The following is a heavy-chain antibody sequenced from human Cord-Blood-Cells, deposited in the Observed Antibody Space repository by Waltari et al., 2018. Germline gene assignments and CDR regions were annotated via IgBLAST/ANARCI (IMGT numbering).Heavy chain of an antibody. J-gene: IGHJ4*02. CDR3: AKATPQLIRFLEWLFDY. CDR2: ISGSGGST. D-gene: IGHD3-3*01. Sequence: EVQLLESGGGLVQPGGSLRLSCAASGFTFSSYAMSWVRQAPGKGLEWVSAISGSGGSTYYADSVKGRFTISRDNSKNTRYLQMNSLRAEDTAVYYCAKATPQLIRFLEWLFDYWGQGTLVTVSS. CDR1: GFTFSSYA. V-gene: IGHV3-23*01.